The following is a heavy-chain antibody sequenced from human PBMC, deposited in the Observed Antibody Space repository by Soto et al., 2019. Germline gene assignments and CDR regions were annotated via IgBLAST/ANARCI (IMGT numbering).Heavy chain of an antibody. CDR1: GGSFSSSSYY. V-gene: IGHV4-39*01. Sequence: QLQLQESGPGLVKPSETLSLTCTVSGGSFSSSSYYWGWIRQPPGKGLEWIGSIYYSGSTYYNPSLXXRXTXXVDTSKNQFSLKLSSVTAADTAVYYCARRGNSDDYWGQGTLVTVSS. D-gene: IGHD4-4*01. CDR2: IYYSGST. J-gene: IGHJ4*02. CDR3: ARRGNSDDY.